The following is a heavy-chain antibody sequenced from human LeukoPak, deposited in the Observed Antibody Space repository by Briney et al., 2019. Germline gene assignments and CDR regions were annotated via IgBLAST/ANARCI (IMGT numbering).Heavy chain of an antibody. Sequence: SVKVSCKASGGTFSSHAISWVRQAPGQGLEWMGGIIPIFGTAKYAQKFQGRVTITADESTSTAYMELSSLRSEDTAVYYCARDLSRGYSYGYGAFDIWGQGTMVTVSS. D-gene: IGHD5-18*01. CDR3: ARDLSRGYSYGYGAFDI. CDR1: GGTFSSHA. CDR2: IIPIFGTA. V-gene: IGHV1-69*13. J-gene: IGHJ3*02.